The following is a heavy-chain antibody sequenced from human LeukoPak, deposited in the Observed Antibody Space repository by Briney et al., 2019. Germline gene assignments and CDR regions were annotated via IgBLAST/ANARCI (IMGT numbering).Heavy chain of an antibody. D-gene: IGHD2-2*01. J-gene: IGHJ4*02. CDR3: ARDAEVVPAATGRYIRYFDY. CDR1: GGSISSYY. V-gene: IGHV4-59*12. Sequence: MASETLSLTCTVSGGSISSYYWSWIRQPPGKGLEWIGYIYYSGSTNYNPSLKSRVTISVDTSKNQFSLKLSSVTAADTAVYYCARDAEVVPAATGRYIRYFDYWGQGTLVTVSS. CDR2: IYYSGST.